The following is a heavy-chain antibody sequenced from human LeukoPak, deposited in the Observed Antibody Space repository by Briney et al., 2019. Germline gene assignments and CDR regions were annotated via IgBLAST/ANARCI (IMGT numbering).Heavy chain of an antibody. Sequence: ASVKVSCKASGYTFTGYYMRWVRQAPGQGLEWMGWINPNSGGTNYAQKFQGRVTMTRDMSTSTVYMELSSLRSEDTAVYYCARDRGYSYGYRWFDPWGQGTLVTVSS. CDR3: ARDRGYSYGYRWFDP. CDR2: INPNSGGT. V-gene: IGHV1-2*02. CDR1: GYTFTGYY. D-gene: IGHD5-18*01. J-gene: IGHJ5*02.